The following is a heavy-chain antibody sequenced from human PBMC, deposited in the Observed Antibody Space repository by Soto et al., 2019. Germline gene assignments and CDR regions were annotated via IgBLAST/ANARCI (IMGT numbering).Heavy chain of an antibody. CDR2: IIPIFGTA. D-gene: IGHD2-2*01. CDR1: GGTFSSYA. V-gene: IGHV1-69*13. J-gene: IGHJ4*02. Sequence: SVKVSCKASGGTFSSYAISWVRQAPGQGLEWMGGIIPIFGTANYAQKFQGRVTITADESTSTAYMELSSLRSEDTAVYYCARVGCSSTSCYHFDYWGQGTLVTVSS. CDR3: ARVGCSSTSCYHFDY.